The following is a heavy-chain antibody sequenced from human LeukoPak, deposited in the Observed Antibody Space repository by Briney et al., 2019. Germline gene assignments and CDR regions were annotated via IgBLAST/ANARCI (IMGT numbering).Heavy chain of an antibody. CDR1: GGSISSYY. CDR3: ARTRILSGYFDY. D-gene: IGHD2-15*01. V-gene: IGHV4-4*07. Sequence: SETLSLTCTVSGGSISSYYWGWIRQPAGKGLEWIGRIYTSGRTNYNPSLKSRLTMSVDTSKNQFSLKLSFVTAADTAVYYCARTRILSGYFDYWGQGTLVTVSS. J-gene: IGHJ4*02. CDR2: IYTSGRT.